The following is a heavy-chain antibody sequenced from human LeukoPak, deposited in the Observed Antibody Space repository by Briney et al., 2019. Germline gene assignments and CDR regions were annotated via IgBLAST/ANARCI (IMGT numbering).Heavy chain of an antibody. D-gene: IGHD5-24*01. CDR3: TKRSPGGWFDP. Sequence: PSETLSLTCTVSGGSVSSGAYYWDWIRQPPGKGLEWIGGIYYIGSTYYNPSLKSRVTMFVDTSKNHFSLKLSSVIAADTAVYYCTKRSPGGWFDPWGLGTLVTVSS. CDR2: IYYIGST. CDR1: GGSVSSGAYY. J-gene: IGHJ5*02. V-gene: IGHV4-39*01.